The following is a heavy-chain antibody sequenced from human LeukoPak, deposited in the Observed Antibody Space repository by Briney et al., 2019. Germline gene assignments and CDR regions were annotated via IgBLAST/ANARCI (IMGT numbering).Heavy chain of an antibody. CDR1: GGTFSSYA. CDR2: IIPIFGTA. V-gene: IGHV1-69*05. J-gene: IGHJ1*01. Sequence: AASVKVSCKASGGTFSSYAISWVRQAPGQGLEWMGGIIPIFGTANYAQKFQGRVTITTDESTSTAYMELSSLRSEDTAVYYCAREAGTNWIFGEYFPFWGQGTLVTVSA. D-gene: IGHD1-1*01. CDR3: AREAGTNWIFGEYFPF.